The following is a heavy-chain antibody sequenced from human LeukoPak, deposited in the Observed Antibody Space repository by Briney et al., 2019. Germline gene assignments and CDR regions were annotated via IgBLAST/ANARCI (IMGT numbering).Heavy chain of an antibody. CDR2: INAGNGNT. CDR3: ARDCFNYYDSSGDSCRLNYFDY. J-gene: IGHJ4*02. D-gene: IGHD3-22*01. V-gene: IGHV1-3*01. Sequence: ASVKVSCKASGYTFTSYAMHWVRQAPGQRLEWMGWINAGNGNTKYSQKFQGRVTITRDTSASTAYMELSSLRSEDTAVYYCARDCFNYYDSSGDSCRLNYFDYWGQGTLVTVSS. CDR1: GYTFTSYA.